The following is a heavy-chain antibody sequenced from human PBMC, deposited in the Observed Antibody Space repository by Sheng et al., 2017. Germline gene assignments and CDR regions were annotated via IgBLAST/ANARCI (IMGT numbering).Heavy chain of an antibody. CDR2: IIPIFGTA. V-gene: IGHV1-69*05. Sequence: QVQLVQSGAEVKKPGSSVKVSCKASGGTFSSYAISWVRQAPGQGLEWMGGIIPIFGTANYAQKFQGRVTITTDESTSTAYMELSSLRSEDTAVYYCARDEGGWPRGRYYYYMDVWGKGTTVTVSS. CDR1: GGTFSSYA. D-gene: IGHD6-19*01. J-gene: IGHJ6*03. CDR3: ARDEGGWPRGRYYYYMDV.